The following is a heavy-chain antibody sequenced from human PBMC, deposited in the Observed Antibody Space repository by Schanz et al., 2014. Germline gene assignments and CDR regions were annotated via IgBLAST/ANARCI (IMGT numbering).Heavy chain of an antibody. CDR2: MNPNSGNP. CDR3: ARDIQYHYDTSGPVGAFDI. Sequence: QVHLVQSGAEVKKPGASVKVSCTASGYTFTSYDINWVRQAPGQGLEWLGWMNPNSGNPGFAQKFQGRLTMTRDTSTSTVYMELSSLRSEDTAVYYCARDIQYHYDTSGPVGAFDIWGQGTVVTVSS. V-gene: IGHV1-8*01. J-gene: IGHJ3*02. CDR1: GYTFTSYD. D-gene: IGHD3-22*01.